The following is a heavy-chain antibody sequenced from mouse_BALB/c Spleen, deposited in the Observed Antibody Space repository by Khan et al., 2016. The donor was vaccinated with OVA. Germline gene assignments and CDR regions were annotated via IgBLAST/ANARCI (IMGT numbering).Heavy chain of an antibody. D-gene: IGHD1-1*01. CDR2: INPHVGET. V-gene: IGHV1-20*02. Sequence: VQLQQSGPELVKPGASVKISCKASGYSFTGYFMNWVMQSHGKSLEWIGRINPHVGETLFNPKFKGKATLTVDESSSTAHMALRSLASEDSAVYYCARVYRSDFDYWGQGTTLTVSS. J-gene: IGHJ2*01. CDR3: ARVYRSDFDY. CDR1: GYSFTGYF.